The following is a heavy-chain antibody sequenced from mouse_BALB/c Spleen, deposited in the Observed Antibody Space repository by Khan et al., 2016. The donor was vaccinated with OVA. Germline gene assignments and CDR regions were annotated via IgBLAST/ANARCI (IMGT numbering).Heavy chain of an antibody. Sequence: QVQLKESGPGLVAPSQSLSITCTVSGFSLTNYGVSWVRQPPGKGLEWLGVIWGDGSTSYHSALISRLIISRDDSKSQVFLKLNSLQTDDTAMYFGATPRFVYWGQGTLVTVSA. CDR3: ATPRFVY. J-gene: IGHJ3*01. CDR1: GFSLTNYG. V-gene: IGHV2-3*01. CDR2: IWGDGST.